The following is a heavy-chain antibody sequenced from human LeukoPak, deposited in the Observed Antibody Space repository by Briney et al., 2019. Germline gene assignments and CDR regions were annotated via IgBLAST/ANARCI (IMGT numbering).Heavy chain of an antibody. D-gene: IGHD3-10*01. CDR3: AKVGPGD. Sequence: GGSLRLSCAASKFTFSSYSMTWVRQAPGKGLEWVSSISGSGDFVGSGGDTYYADSVKGRFTISRDNFKNTLFLQMNSLRPEDTAVYYCAKVGPGDWGQGTLVIVSS. CDR1: KFTFSSYS. J-gene: IGHJ4*02. V-gene: IGHV3-23*01. CDR2: ISGSGDFVGSGGDT.